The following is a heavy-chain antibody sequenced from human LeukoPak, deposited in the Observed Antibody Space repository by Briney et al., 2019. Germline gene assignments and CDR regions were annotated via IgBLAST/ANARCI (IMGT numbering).Heavy chain of an antibody. CDR3: SVAVAGTTFAY. Sequence: SETLSLTCAVYGGSFSGYYWSWIRQPPGKGLEWIGEINHSGSTNYNPSLKSRVTISVDTSKNQFSLTLSSLTAADTAVYYCSVAVAGTTFAYWGQGTLVTVSS. CDR1: GGSFSGYY. V-gene: IGHV4-34*01. CDR2: INHSGST. D-gene: IGHD6-19*01. J-gene: IGHJ4*02.